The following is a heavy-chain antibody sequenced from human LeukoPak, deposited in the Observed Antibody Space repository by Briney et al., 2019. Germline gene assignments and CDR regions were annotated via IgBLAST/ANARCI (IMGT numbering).Heavy chain of an antibody. J-gene: IGHJ4*02. CDR2: ISYDGSNK. Sequence: GRSLRLSCAASGFTFSSYGMHWVRQAPGKGLEWVAVISYDGSNKYYADSVKGRFTISRDNSKNTLYLQMTSLRAEDTAVYYCAKSESVTSFDYWGQGTLVTVSS. CDR1: GFTFSSYG. V-gene: IGHV3-30*18. CDR3: AKSESVTSFDY. D-gene: IGHD4-17*01.